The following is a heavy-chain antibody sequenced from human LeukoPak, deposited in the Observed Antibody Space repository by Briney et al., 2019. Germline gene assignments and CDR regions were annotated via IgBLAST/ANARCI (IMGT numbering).Heavy chain of an antibody. V-gene: IGHV4-39*01. CDR1: GGSITSSAYY. D-gene: IGHD6-19*01. Sequence: SETLSLTCTVSGGSITSSAYYWGWIRQPPGRGLEWIGSIYYSGSGNTYYNPSLQSRVTISVDTSKNQMSLKLSSVTAADTAVYYCARRLISGWYGTGFGYWGQGNLVTVSS. CDR2: IYYSGSGNT. J-gene: IGHJ4*02. CDR3: ARRLISGWYGTGFGY.